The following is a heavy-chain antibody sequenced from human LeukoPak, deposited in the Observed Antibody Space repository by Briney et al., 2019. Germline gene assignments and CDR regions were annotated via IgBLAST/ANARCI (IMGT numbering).Heavy chain of an antibody. CDR1: GFTFSSYS. D-gene: IGHD3-3*01. Sequence: GGSLRLSCAASGFTFSSYSMNWVRQAPGKGLEWVSSISSSSSYIYYADSVKGRFTISRDDAKNSLYLQMNSLRAEDTAVYYCASADYDFWSGYPPSPDYWGQGTLVTVSS. CDR2: ISSSSSYI. CDR3: ASADYDFWSGYPPSPDY. V-gene: IGHV3-21*01. J-gene: IGHJ4*02.